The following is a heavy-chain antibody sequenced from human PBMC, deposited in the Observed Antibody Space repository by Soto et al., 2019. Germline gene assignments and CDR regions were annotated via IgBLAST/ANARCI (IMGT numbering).Heavy chain of an antibody. Sequence: ASVKVSCKASGYTFTSYGISWVRQAPGQGLEWMGWISAYNGNTNYAQKLQGRVTMTTDTSTSTAYMELRSLRSDDTAVYYCARSRNADPMYYYDSSGYYNVPDYWGQGTLVTVSS. V-gene: IGHV1-18*01. CDR1: GYTFTSYG. CDR2: ISAYNGNT. J-gene: IGHJ4*02. CDR3: ARSRNADPMYYYDSSGYYNVPDY. D-gene: IGHD3-22*01.